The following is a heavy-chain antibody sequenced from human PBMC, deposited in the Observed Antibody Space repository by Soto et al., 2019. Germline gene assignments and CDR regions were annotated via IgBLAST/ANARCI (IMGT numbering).Heavy chain of an antibody. D-gene: IGHD7-27*01. CDR1: GFTFSSYW. CDR3: ARAGERYEAATYYYYGMDV. J-gene: IGHJ6*02. CDR2: IKQDGSEK. Sequence: EVQLVESGGGLVQPGGSLRLSCAASGFTFSSYWMSWVRQAPGKGLEWVANIKQDGSEKYYVDSVKGRFTISRDNAKNSLYLQMNGLRAEDTAVYYCARAGERYEAATYYYYGMDVWGQGTTVTVSS. V-gene: IGHV3-7*05.